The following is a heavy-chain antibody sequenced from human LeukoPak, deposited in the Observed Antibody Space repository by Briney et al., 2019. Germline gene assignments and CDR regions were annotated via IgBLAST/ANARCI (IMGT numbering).Heavy chain of an antibody. Sequence: RPSETLSLTCTVSGGSISSGGYYWSWIRQHPGKGLEWIGYIYYSGSTCYNPSLKSRVTISVDTSKNQSSLKLSSVTAADTAVYYCAREGYDSSAPVGYYFDYWGQGTLVTVSS. J-gene: IGHJ4*02. CDR2: IYYSGST. V-gene: IGHV4-31*03. CDR1: GGSISSGGYY. CDR3: AREGYDSSAPVGYYFDY. D-gene: IGHD3-22*01.